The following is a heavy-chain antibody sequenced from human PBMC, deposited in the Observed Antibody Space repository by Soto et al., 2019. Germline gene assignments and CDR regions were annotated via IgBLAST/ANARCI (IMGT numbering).Heavy chain of an antibody. CDR2: IYFSGDA. CDR3: ASGVIVPTTLVH. J-gene: IGHJ4*01. D-gene: IGHD5-12*01. V-gene: IGHV4-31*03. CDR1: GGSVRSDRYY. Sequence: QVQLQESGPGLVKPSQTLSLTCTVSGGSVRSDRYYWSWIRQRPGKGLEWIGYIYFSGDAYYNPSRKSRVAISGDTSKNQFSLKLNAVTAADTAVYYCASGVIVPTTLVHWGQGALVTVSP.